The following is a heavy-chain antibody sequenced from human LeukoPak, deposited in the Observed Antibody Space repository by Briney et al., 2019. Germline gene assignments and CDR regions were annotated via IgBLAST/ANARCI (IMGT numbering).Heavy chain of an antibody. V-gene: IGHV5-51*01. Sequence: RGESLKISCKGSGYSFSNYWIGWVRQMPGKGLEWMGIIWPGDSDTRYSPSFQGQVTISVDKSISTAYLQWSSLKASDTAIYYCARQYYDVLTGFYIHFDYWGQGTLVTVSS. CDR3: ARQYYDVLTGFYIHFDY. J-gene: IGHJ4*02. CDR1: GYSFSNYW. CDR2: IWPGDSDT. D-gene: IGHD3-9*01.